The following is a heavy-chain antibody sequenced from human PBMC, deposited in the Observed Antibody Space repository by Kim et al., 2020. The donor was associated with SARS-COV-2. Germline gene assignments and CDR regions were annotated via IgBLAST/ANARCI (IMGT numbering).Heavy chain of an antibody. Sequence: GWSLRLSCAASGFTFSSYAMHWVRQAPGKGLEWVAVISYDGSNKYYADSVKGRFTISRDNSKNTLYLQMNSLRAEDTAVYYCARSGSGSYTNWFDPWGQGTLVTVSS. CDR2: ISYDGSNK. V-gene: IGHV3-30*04. CDR3: ARSGSGSYTNWFDP. J-gene: IGHJ5*02. D-gene: IGHD3-10*01. CDR1: GFTFSSYA.